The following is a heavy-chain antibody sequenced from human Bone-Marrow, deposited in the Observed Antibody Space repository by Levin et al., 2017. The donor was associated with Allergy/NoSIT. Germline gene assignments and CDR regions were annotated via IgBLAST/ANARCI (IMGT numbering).Heavy chain of an antibody. CDR3: ARGELGSGYLFNY. J-gene: IGHJ4*02. CDR2: MYPNSDNA. D-gene: IGHD5-12*01. V-gene: IGHV1-8*01. CDR1: GYTFTSFD. Sequence: ASVKVSCKTSGYTFTSFDINWVRQATGQGLEWMGWMYPNSDNAGYAQKFQGRVTMTRNTSISTAYMELSSLRSEDTAIYYCARGELGSGYLFNYWGQGTLVTVSS.